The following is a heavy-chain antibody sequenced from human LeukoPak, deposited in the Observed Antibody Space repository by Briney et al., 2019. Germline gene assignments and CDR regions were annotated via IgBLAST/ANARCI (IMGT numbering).Heavy chain of an antibody. CDR1: GGTFSSYA. J-gene: IGHJ6*02. V-gene: IGHV1-69*01. CDR3: ARVDGYYGSGSYPYYGMDV. D-gene: IGHD3-10*01. CDR2: IIPIFGTA. Sequence: ASVKVSCKASGGTFSSYAISWVRQAPGQGLEWMGGIIPIFGTANYAQKFQGRVTITADESTSTAYMELSSLRFEDTAVYYCARVDGYYGSGSYPYYGMDVWGQGTTVTVS.